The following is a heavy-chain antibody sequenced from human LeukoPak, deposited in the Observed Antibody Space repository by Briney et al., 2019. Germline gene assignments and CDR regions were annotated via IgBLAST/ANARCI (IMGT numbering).Heavy chain of an antibody. Sequence: GASVKVSCKASGYTFTRYGITWVRQAPGQGLGWMGWISADKGNTDLAQKFQDRVTMTRDTSTSTAYMELRTLTSDDTAVYYCAILVGSTSADHYFDCWGQGTLVTVSS. CDR3: AILVGSTSADHYFDC. CDR1: GYTFTRYG. J-gene: IGHJ4*02. V-gene: IGHV1-18*01. D-gene: IGHD1-26*01. CDR2: ISADKGNT.